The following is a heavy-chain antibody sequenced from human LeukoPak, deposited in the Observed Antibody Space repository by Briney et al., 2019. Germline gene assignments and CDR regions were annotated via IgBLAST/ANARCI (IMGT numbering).Heavy chain of an antibody. J-gene: IGHJ2*01. CDR3: ARRAYYDSSGYHPTSGYFDL. CDR1: GGSMFSYY. CDR2: ICSSGIT. D-gene: IGHD3-22*01. Sequence: SETLSLTCTVSGGSMFSYYWNWIRQPPGKGLEWIGYICSSGITNYSPSLRSRGTISVATSRNQFSLRLTSVTAADTAIYYCARRAYYDSSGYHPTSGYFDLWGRGTLVTVSS. V-gene: IGHV4-4*08.